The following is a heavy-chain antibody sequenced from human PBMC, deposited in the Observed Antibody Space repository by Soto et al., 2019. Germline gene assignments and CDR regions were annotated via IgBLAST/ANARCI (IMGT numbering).Heavy chain of an antibody. D-gene: IGHD6-25*01. V-gene: IGHV1-8*01. CDR1: GYTFTSYD. CDR2: MNPNSGNT. J-gene: IGHJ3*02. CDR3: ARGTGFSAKDAFDI. Sequence: ASVKVSCKASGYTFTSYDINWVRQATGQGLEWMGWMNPNSGNTGYAQKFQGRVTMTRNTSISTAYMELSSLRSEDTAVYYCARGTGFSAKDAFDIWGQGTMVTVSS.